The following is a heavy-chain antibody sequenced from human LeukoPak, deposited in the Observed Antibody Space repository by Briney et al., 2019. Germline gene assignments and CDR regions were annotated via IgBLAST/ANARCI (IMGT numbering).Heavy chain of an antibody. V-gene: IGHV4-59*08. CDR3: ARLTSGIGGSAWFYFDS. CDR2: MFYSGNT. Sequence: SETLSLTCTVSDGSITSYYWSWIRQPPGKGLEWIGYMFYSGNTNYNPSLKSRVTISVDTSKNQLSLRLSSVTAADTAVYYCARLTSGIGGSAWFYFDSWGQGTLVTVSS. CDR1: DGSITSYY. J-gene: IGHJ4*02. D-gene: IGHD3-10*01.